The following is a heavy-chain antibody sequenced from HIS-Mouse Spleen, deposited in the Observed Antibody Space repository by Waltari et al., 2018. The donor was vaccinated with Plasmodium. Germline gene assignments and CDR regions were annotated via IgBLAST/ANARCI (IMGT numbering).Heavy chain of an antibody. D-gene: IGHD6-13*01. CDR1: GYTFTGYY. CDR3: ARVLGYKAAAGTFVEYFQH. J-gene: IGHJ1*01. Sequence: QVQLVQSGAEVKKPGASVKVSCKASGYTFTGYYIHWVPQAPGQGLEWMGWINPNSGGTNYAQKFQGRVTMTRDTSISTAYMELSRLRSDDTAVYYCARVLGYKAAAGTFVEYFQHWGQGTLVTVSS. V-gene: IGHV1-2*02. CDR2: INPNSGGT.